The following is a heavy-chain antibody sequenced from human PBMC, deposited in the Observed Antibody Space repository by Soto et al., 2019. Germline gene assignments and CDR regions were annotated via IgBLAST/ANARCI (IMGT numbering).Heavy chain of an antibody. V-gene: IGHV4-34*01. CDR1: GGAFSGYY. Sequence: SEPLSLTCAVYGGAFSGYYWTWVRQTPGKGLEWIGEKEHGGSTTYNPSLQSRVSISLDLVRKQVSLQLTSVTAPDSATYYCARGHIVSSNFYFMEVWGKGTTVTVSS. D-gene: IGHD3-16*02. CDR2: KEHGGST. CDR3: ARGHIVSSNFYFMEV. J-gene: IGHJ6*03.